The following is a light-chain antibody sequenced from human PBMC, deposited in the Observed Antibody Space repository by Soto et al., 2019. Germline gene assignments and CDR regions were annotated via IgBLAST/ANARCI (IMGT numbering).Light chain of an antibody. CDR2: DVT. CDR1: SSDVGGYNY. J-gene: IGLJ2*01. V-gene: IGLV2-14*03. Sequence: QSVLTQPASVSGSPGQSITISCTGTSSDVGGYNYVHWYQQHPGKAPKLIIYDVTNRPSGISNRFFGSKSGNTASLTISGLRTEDEATYYCSSYTSSVTMVFGGGTKLTVL. CDR3: SSYTSSVTMV.